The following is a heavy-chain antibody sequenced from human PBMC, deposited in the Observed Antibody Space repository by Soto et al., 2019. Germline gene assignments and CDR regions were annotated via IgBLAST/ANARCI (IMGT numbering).Heavy chain of an antibody. Sequence: PGGSLRLSCAASGFTFSSYSMNWVRQAPGKGLEWVSSISSSSSYIYYADSVKGRFTISRDNAKNSLYLQMNSLRAEDTAVYYCARVSIAVAGTKSYYYYGMDVWGQGTTVTVSS. CDR2: ISSSSSYI. CDR1: GFTFSSYS. V-gene: IGHV3-21*01. CDR3: ARVSIAVAGTKSYYYYGMDV. J-gene: IGHJ6*02. D-gene: IGHD6-19*01.